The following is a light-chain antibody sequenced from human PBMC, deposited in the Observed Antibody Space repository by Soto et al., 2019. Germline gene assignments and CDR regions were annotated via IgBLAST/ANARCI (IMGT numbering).Light chain of an antibody. CDR1: SSDVGGYNY. J-gene: IGLJ2*01. Sequence: QSALTQPASVSGSPGQSITISCTGTSSDVGGYNYVSWYQQHPGKAPKLMIYDVSNRPSGVSNRSSGSKSGNTASLTISGLQAEDEADYYCSSYTSSSTPVVFGGATKLTVL. CDR2: DVS. CDR3: SSYTSSSTPVV. V-gene: IGLV2-14*01.